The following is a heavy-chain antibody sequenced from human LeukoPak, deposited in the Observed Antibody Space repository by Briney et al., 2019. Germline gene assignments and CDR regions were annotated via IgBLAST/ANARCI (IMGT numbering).Heavy chain of an antibody. CDR1: GFTFSSYW. V-gene: IGHV3-74*01. CDR2: INTDGSST. Sequence: QPGDSLRLSCAASGFTFSSYWMHWVRQAPGKGLVWVSRINTDGSSTGYADSVKGRFTISRDNAKNSLYLQMNSLGAEDTAVYYCTRGRSGNYFDYWGQGTLVTVSS. CDR3: TRGRSGNYFDY. J-gene: IGHJ4*02. D-gene: IGHD3-3*01.